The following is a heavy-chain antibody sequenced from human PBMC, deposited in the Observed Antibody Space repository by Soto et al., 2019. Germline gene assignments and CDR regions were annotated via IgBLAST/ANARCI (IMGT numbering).Heavy chain of an antibody. J-gene: IGHJ4*02. Sequence: SETLSLTCTVSGGSISSGDYYWSWIRQPPGKGLEWIGYIYYSGSTYYNPSLKSRVTISVDTSKNQFSLKLSSVTAADTAVYYCARERGYYYDSSGYYLPDYFDYWGQGTLVTVSS. CDR1: GGSISSGDYY. D-gene: IGHD3-22*01. CDR3: ARERGYYYDSSGYYLPDYFDY. CDR2: IYYSGST. V-gene: IGHV4-30-4*01.